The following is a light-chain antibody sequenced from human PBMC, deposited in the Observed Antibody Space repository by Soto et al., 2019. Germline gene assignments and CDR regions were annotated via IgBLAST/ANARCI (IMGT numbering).Light chain of an antibody. CDR3: LQDYDSPLT. CDR2: AAS. J-gene: IGKJ4*01. V-gene: IGKV1-6*01. CDR1: QGIRRY. Sequence: AIQMTQSPSSLSASVGDRVTITCRASQGIRRYLGWYQQKPGKAPKLLIYAASSLQSGVPSSFSGSGSGTDFTLTISILQPEDFASYYCLQDYDSPLTFGGGTKVEIK.